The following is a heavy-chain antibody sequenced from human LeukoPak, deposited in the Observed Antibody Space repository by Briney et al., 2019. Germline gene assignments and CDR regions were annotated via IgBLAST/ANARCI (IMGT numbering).Heavy chain of an antibody. J-gene: IGHJ4*02. CDR1: GGSLSRHY. V-gene: IGHV4-59*08. D-gene: IGHD5-18*01. Sequence: SETLSLTCTVSGGSLSRHYWSWIRQAPGKGLEWIGYISYSGSTNYNPSLKSRVTISVDTSKNQFSLKLSSVTAADTAVFYCARHVGPGYSYGFDNWGQGTLVTVSS. CDR3: ARHVGPGYSYGFDN. CDR2: ISYSGST.